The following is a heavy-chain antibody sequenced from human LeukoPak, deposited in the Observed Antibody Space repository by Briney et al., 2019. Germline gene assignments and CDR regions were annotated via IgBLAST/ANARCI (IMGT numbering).Heavy chain of an antibody. Sequence: ASETLSLTCTVSGGSISSSSYYWGWIRQPPGKGLEWIGSIYYSGSTYYNPSLKSRVTISVDTSKNQFSLKLSSVTAADTAVYYCARVYYYGSGSYYTYWFDPWGQGTLVTVSS. D-gene: IGHD3-10*01. CDR2: IYYSGST. CDR3: ARVYYYGSGSYYTYWFDP. V-gene: IGHV4-39*07. J-gene: IGHJ5*02. CDR1: GGSISSSSYY.